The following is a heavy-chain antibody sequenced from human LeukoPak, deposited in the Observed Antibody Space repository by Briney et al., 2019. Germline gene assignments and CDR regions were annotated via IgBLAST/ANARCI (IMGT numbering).Heavy chain of an antibody. CDR3: ARGPGYCSSTSCYSFDY. Sequence: ASVKVSCKASGYTFTGYYMHWVRQAPGQGLEWMGWINPNSGGTNYAQKFQGRVTMTRDTSISTAYMELSRLRSDDTAVYYCARGPGYCSSTSCYSFDYWGQGTLVTVSS. CDR2: INPNSGGT. V-gene: IGHV1-2*02. D-gene: IGHD2-2*01. CDR1: GYTFTGYY. J-gene: IGHJ4*02.